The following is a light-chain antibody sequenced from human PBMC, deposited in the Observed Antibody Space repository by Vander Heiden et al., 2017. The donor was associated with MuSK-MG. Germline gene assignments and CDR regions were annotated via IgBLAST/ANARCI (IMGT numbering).Light chain of an antibody. CDR3: QQYDNLPPRT. V-gene: IGKV1-33*01. J-gene: IGKJ4*01. CDR1: QDIRNY. Sequence: DIQMTQSPSSLSASVGDRVTITCQASQDIRNYLNWYQQKPGKAPKLLIYDASNLETGVPPRFSGSGSGTDFTFTMSSLKPEDIETYYCQQYDNLPPRTFGGGTKVEIK. CDR2: DAS.